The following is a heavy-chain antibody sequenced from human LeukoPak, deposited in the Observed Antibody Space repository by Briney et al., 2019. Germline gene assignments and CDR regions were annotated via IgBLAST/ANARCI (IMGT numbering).Heavy chain of an antibody. CDR1: GFTVSSNY. D-gene: IGHD3-9*01. Sequence: GGSLRLSCAASGFTVSSNYMSWVRQAPGKGLEWVSYISSSGSTIYYADSVKGRFTISRDNAKNSLYLQMNSLRAEDTAVYYCARDHLDGTPFDYWGQGTLVTVSS. J-gene: IGHJ4*02. CDR3: ARDHLDGTPFDY. V-gene: IGHV3-11*01. CDR2: ISSSGSTI.